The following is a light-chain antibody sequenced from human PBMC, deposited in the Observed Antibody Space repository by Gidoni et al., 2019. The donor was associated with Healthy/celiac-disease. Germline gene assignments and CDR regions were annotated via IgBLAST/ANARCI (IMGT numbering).Light chain of an antibody. V-gene: IGKV3-20*01. CDR1: QSLRSSY. J-gene: IGKJ3*01. CDR3: QQYGSSPLT. Sequence: EMGLTQSPGTLSLSPGERATLSCGASQSLRSSYLAWYQQKPGQAPRLLIYGASSRATGIPARFSGSGSWTAFTPPTSRLVPQDFAVYYCQQYGSSPLTFGPGTKVDIK. CDR2: GAS.